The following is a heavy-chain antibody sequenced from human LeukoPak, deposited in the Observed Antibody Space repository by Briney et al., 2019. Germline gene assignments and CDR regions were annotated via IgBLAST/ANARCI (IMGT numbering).Heavy chain of an antibody. D-gene: IGHD3-10*01. CDR1: GGSISSYY. CDR3: ARGGYYGSGNDFRFDP. V-gene: IGHV4-59*05. Sequence: SETLSLTRTVSGGSISSYYWSWIRQPPGKGLEWIGSIYYSGGTYYNPSLKSRVTISVDTSKNQFSLKLSSVTAADTAVYYCARGGYYGSGNDFRFDPWGQGTLVTVSS. CDR2: IYYSGGT. J-gene: IGHJ5*02.